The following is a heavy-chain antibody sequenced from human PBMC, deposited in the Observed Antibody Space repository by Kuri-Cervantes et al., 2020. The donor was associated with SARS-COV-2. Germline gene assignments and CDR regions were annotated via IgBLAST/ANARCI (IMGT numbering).Heavy chain of an antibody. CDR3: ARLRPPYYDSSGYYFDY. Sequence: SETLSLTCTVSGGSISSYYWSWIRQPPGKGLEWIGYIYYSGSTNYNPSLKSRVTISVDTSKNQFSLKLSSVTAADTAVYYCARLRPPYYDSSGYYFDYWGQGTLVTVSS. V-gene: IGHV4-59*08. J-gene: IGHJ4*02. CDR2: IYYSGST. D-gene: IGHD3-22*01. CDR1: GGSISSYY.